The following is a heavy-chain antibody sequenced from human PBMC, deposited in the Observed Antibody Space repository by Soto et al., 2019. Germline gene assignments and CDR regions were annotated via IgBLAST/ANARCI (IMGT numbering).Heavy chain of an antibody. D-gene: IGHD2-21*01. V-gene: IGHV3-74*01. CDR1: GFTFGNYW. J-gene: IGHJ6*02. CDR2: IHSDGTIS. Sequence: EVQLVESGGGLVQPGGSLRLSCATSGFTFGNYWMYWVRQAPGKGLVWVSRIHSDGTISSYADSVKGRFTISRDNARNTLSLQMNSLRADDTAVYYCARLSGDHSAFFSYGMDAWGQGTTVTVSS. CDR3: ARLSGDHSAFFSYGMDA.